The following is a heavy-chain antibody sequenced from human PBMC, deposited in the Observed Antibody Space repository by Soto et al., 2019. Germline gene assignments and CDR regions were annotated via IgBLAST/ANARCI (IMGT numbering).Heavy chain of an antibody. CDR1: GYTFTSYA. CDR3: ARDTYYYDSSGYYYVSYYFDY. D-gene: IGHD3-22*01. V-gene: IGHV1-3*01. Sequence: VASVKVSCKASGYTFTSYAMHWVRQAPGQRLELMGWINAGNGNTKYSQKFQGRVTITRDTSASTAYMELSSLRSEDTAVYYCARDTYYYDSSGYYYVSYYFDYWGQGTLVTVSS. J-gene: IGHJ4*02. CDR2: INAGNGNT.